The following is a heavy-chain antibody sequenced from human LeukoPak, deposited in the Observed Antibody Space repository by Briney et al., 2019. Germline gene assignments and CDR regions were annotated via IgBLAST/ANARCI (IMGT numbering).Heavy chain of an antibody. CDR1: GGSINSSSYH. Sequence: SETLSLTCTVSGGSINSSSYHWGWIRQPPGKGLEWIGSVYYSGSTHYNPSLKSQVTISVDTSKNHFSLRLSSVTAADTAVYYCARQSIAARGYYYYMDVWGKGTTVTVSS. CDR2: VYYSGST. D-gene: IGHD6-6*01. CDR3: ARQSIAARGYYYYMDV. J-gene: IGHJ6*03. V-gene: IGHV4-39*01.